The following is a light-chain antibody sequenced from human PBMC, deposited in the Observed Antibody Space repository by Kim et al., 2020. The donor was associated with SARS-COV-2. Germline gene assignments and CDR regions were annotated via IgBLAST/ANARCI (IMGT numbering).Light chain of an antibody. V-gene: IGKV2-30*02. CDR1: HARAHRDGNTY. Sequence: RPASVSCRATHARAHRDGNTYLSWFHQRPGQSPRRLFYKVSERESGVPDRFSGSGSGTDFTLKITGVEAEDVGVYYCLQGTYWPTFGQGTKVDIK. CDR2: KVS. J-gene: IGKJ1*01. CDR3: LQGTYWPT.